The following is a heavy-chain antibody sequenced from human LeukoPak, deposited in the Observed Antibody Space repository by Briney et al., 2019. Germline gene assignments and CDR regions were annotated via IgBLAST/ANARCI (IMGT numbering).Heavy chain of an antibody. CDR2: IIPILGIA. CDR1: GGTFSSYA. V-gene: IGHV1-69*04. CDR3: ARDLEGDPDY. J-gene: IGHJ4*02. Sequence: SVKVSCKASGGTFSSYAIIWVRQAPGQGLEWMGRIIPILGIANYAQKFQGRVTITADKSTSTAYMELSSLRSEDTAVYYCARDLEGDPDYWGQGTLVTVSS. D-gene: IGHD3-16*01.